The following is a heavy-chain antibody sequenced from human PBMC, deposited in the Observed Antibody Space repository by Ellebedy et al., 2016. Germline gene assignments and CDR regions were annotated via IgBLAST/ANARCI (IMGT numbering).Heavy chain of an antibody. Sequence: SGPTLVKPTQTLTLTCAFSGFSLGTTGEAVGWIRQPPGEALEWLAFISWDDDKHYSPSLKNTLTVAKDNSKNQVVLILTNVDPVDSGTYYCAHRPRTASSGTGFDFWGQGTLVTVSS. D-gene: IGHD6-13*01. V-gene: IGHV2-5*02. CDR1: GFSLGTTGEA. J-gene: IGHJ4*02. CDR2: ISWDDDK. CDR3: AHRPRTASSGTGFDF.